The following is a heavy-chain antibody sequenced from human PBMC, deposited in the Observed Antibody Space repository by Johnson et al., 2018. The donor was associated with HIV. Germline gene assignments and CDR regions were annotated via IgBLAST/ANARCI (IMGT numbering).Heavy chain of an antibody. CDR2: TQSGDRT. D-gene: IGHD6-19*01. J-gene: IGHJ3*02. CDR3: AGRSSAWYEDAFDI. CDR1: GFTVSSNY. V-gene: IGHV3-66*01. Sequence: VQPVESAGGLVQTGGSLRLSCAASGFTVSSNYMSWVRLALGKGLEWVSVTQSGDRTYSAAPVNGTFTISRDSSKNTLFLQMNSLGVEDTAIYYCAGRSSAWYEDAFDIWGQGTMVTVSS.